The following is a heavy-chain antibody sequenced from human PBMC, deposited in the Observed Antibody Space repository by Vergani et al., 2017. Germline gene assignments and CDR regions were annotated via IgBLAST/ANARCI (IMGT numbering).Heavy chain of an antibody. CDR2: INHSGST. Sequence: QVQLQQWGAGLLKPSETLSLTCAVYGGSFSGYYWSWFRQPPGKGLEWIGEINHSGSTNYNPSLKSRVTISVDTSKNQFSLKLSSVTAADTAVYYCARRRGVRYFEPIGGFDPWGQGTLVTVSS. V-gene: IGHV4-34*01. CDR3: ARRRGVRYFEPIGGFDP. J-gene: IGHJ5*02. D-gene: IGHD3-9*01. CDR1: GGSFSGYY.